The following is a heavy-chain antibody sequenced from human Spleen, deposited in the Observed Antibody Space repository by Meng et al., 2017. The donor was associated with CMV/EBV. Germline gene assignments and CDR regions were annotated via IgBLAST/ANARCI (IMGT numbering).Heavy chain of an antibody. J-gene: IGHJ5*02. CDR3: ARDRDPSSSGPWFDP. V-gene: IGHV4-30-4*08. CDR1: GASINSGDYY. CDR2: IFYSGDT. Sequence: GASINSGDYYWNWIRQPPGKGLEWIGYIFYSGDTYYNPSLKTRVTISVDTSKNQFSLKLTSVTAADTAVYYCARDRDPSSSGPWFDPWGQGTLVTVSS. D-gene: IGHD6-6*01.